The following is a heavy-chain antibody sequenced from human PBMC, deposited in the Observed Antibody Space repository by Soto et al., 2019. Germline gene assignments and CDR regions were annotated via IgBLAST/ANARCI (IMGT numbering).Heavy chain of an antibody. CDR3: ARGGIQLSYAFDY. J-gene: IGHJ4*02. CDR2: IYTSGST. V-gene: IGHV4-4*07. Sequence: PSETLSLTCSLSGTSVISYYWSWIRQPAGKGLEHIGRIYTSGSTSYNPSLKSRVTMSMDTSRTQIYLNLTSVTAADTAVYYCARGGIQLSYAFDYWGQGILVTVSS. D-gene: IGHD3-10*01. CDR1: GTSVISYY.